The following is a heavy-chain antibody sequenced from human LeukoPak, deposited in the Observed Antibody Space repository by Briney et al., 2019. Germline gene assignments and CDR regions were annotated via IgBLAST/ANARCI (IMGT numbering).Heavy chain of an antibody. D-gene: IGHD5-18*01. Sequence: SETLSLTCTVSGGSISSYFWGWIRQPPGKGLEWIGYIYYSGSTNYNPSLKSRVTISVDTSKNQFSLKLSSVTAADTAVYYCARANRYSYGLNWFDPWGQGTLVTVSS. CDR3: ARANRYSYGLNWFDP. CDR2: IYYSGST. CDR1: GGSISSYF. V-gene: IGHV4-59*01. J-gene: IGHJ5*02.